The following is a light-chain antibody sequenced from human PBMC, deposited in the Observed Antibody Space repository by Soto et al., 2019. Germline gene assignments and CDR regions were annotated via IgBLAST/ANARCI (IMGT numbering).Light chain of an antibody. CDR2: AAS. Sequence: DIQLTQSPSFLSASVGDRVTITCRASQGISSYLAWYQQKPGKAPKLLIYAASTLQSGVPSRFSGSGSGTEFTLTISSLKPEDIATYNCQQLNSYTTFGPGTKVDIK. CDR1: QGISSY. V-gene: IGKV1-9*01. J-gene: IGKJ3*01. CDR3: QQLNSYTT.